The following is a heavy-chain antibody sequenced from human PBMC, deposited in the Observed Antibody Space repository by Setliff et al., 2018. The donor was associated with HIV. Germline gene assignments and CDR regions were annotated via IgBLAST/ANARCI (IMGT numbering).Heavy chain of an antibody. CDR3: AREPRTTMIRNAFDI. Sequence: TLSLTCTVSGYSISSGFYWGWIRQPPGKGLEWIGNIYNSGSTYYNPSLKSRVTISVDTSKNQFSLKLSSVTAADTAVYYCAREPRTTMIRNAFDIWGQGTMVTVSS. V-gene: IGHV4-38-2*02. J-gene: IGHJ3*02. D-gene: IGHD3-22*01. CDR2: IYNSGST. CDR1: GYSISSGFY.